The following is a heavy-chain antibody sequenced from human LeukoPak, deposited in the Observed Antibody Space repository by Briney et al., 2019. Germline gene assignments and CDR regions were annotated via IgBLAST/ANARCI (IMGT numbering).Heavy chain of an antibody. V-gene: IGHV3-23*01. J-gene: IGHJ4*02. Sequence: GGSLRLSCAATGFTFSTYAMSWVRQAPGKGLEWVSAISGSGGSTYYADSVKGRFTISRDNSKNTLYLQMNSLRAEDTAVYYCAKAISSGWSPGGFDYWGQGTLVTVSS. D-gene: IGHD6-19*01. CDR1: GFTFSTYA. CDR2: ISGSGGST. CDR3: AKAISSGWSPGGFDY.